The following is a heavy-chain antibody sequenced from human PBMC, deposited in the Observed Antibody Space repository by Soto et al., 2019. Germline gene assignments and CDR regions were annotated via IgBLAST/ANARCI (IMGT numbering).Heavy chain of an antibody. CDR2: IYWHDDK. J-gene: IGHJ5*02. CDR3: AHRPVNWGGELFNWFEP. V-gene: IGHV2-5*01. Sequence: QITLRESGPTLVKPTQTLTLTCTFSGFSLTSGEGVGWIRQPPGKALEWLAAIYWHDDKRYSPSLQNRLTIAKDTSKNQVVLTMTNMDPVDTATYFCAHRPVNWGGELFNWFEPWGQGTLVTVSS. CDR1: GFSLTSGEG. D-gene: IGHD1-26*01.